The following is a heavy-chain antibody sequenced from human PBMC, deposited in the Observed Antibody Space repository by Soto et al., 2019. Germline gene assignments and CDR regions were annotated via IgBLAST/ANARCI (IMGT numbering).Heavy chain of an antibody. V-gene: IGHV4-34*01. J-gene: IGHJ5*02. Sequence: QVQLQQWGAGLLKPSETLSLTCAVYGGSFSGYYWSWIRQPPGKGLEWIGEINHSGSTNYNPSLKSRVTISIDTSKNQFSLELSSVTAAATAIYYCARDALGIAVLGTGRSKNNWFDPWGQGTLVTVSS. D-gene: IGHD6-19*01. CDR3: ARDALGIAVLGTGRSKNNWFDP. CDR2: INHSGST. CDR1: GGSFSGYY.